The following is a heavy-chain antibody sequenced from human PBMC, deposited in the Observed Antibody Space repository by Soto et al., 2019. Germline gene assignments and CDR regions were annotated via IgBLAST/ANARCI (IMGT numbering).Heavy chain of an antibody. D-gene: IGHD3-22*01. CDR3: ATGGSGYYYG. CDR2: INSDGSTT. Sequence: EVQLEESGGNLVQPGGSLRLSCAASGFTFSTYWMHWVRQAPGKGLVWVSRINSDGSTTNYADSVKGRFTISRDNAKNMLFLQMDSLRAEDTAVYYCATGGSGYYYGWGQGTLVTVSS. CDR1: GFTFSTYW. V-gene: IGHV3-74*01. J-gene: IGHJ4*02.